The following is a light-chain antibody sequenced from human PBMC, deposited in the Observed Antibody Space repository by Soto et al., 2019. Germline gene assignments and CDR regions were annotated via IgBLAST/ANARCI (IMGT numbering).Light chain of an antibody. CDR3: QSYDSSLSVV. V-gene: IGLV1-40*01. CDR2: GNS. Sequence: QSALTQPPSVSGAPGQRVTISCTGSSSNIGAGYDVHWYQQLPGTAPKLLIYGNSNRPSGVPDRFSRSKSGTSASLAITGLQAEDEADYYCQSYDSSLSVVFGGGTKVTVL. J-gene: IGLJ2*01. CDR1: SSNIGAGYD.